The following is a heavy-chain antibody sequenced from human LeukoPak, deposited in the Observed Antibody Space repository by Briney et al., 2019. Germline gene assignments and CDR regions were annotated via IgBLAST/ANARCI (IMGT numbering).Heavy chain of an antibody. Sequence: SETLSLTCTVSGDSMSDYFWTWIRQPPGKGLEWIGYAADSGSTYYNPSLKSRVTISVDTSKNQFSLKLSSVTAADTAVYYCARAGSSTGRWFDPWGQGTLVTVSS. D-gene: IGHD6-6*01. V-gene: IGHV4-59*12. CDR3: ARAGSSTGRWFDP. CDR1: GDSMSDYF. CDR2: AADSGST. J-gene: IGHJ5*02.